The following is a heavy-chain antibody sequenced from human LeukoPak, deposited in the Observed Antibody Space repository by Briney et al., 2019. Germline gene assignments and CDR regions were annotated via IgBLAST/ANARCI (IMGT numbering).Heavy chain of an antibody. CDR2: IYYSGST. CDR1: GGSISSSSYY. J-gene: IGHJ4*02. CDR3: ARTIGGSSAATGY. Sequence: PSETLSLTCTVSGGSISSSSYYWGWIPQPPGKGLEWIGSIYYSGSTYYNPSLKSRVTISVDTSKNQFFLKLSSVTAADTAVYYCARTIGGSSAATGYWGQGTLVTVSS. V-gene: IGHV4-39*01. D-gene: IGHD2-2*01.